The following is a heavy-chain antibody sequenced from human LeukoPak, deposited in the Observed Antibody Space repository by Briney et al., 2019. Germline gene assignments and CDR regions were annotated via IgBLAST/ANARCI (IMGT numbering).Heavy chain of an antibody. V-gene: IGHV3-9*01. CDR1: GFTFSSYG. CDR2: INWNSAKI. CDR3: VKDSRGGGYGY. D-gene: IGHD5-12*01. J-gene: IGHJ4*02. Sequence: PGGSLRLSCAASGFTFSSYGMSWVRQAPGKGLEWVSGINWNSAKIGYADSMKGRFTISRDNAKNSLHLQMNSLRIEDTALYYCVKDSRGGGYGYWGQGTLVTVSS.